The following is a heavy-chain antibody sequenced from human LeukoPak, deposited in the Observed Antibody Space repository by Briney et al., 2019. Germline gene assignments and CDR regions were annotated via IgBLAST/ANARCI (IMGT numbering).Heavy chain of an antibody. CDR1: GFTFSYYD. Sequence: GGSLRLSCAASGFTFSYYDMHWVRQATGKGLEWVSTILSTGDTYYAGSVKGRFTISRENAKNSLYLQMNGLRAGDTAVYYRARATEGFDYWGQGTLVTVSS. CDR3: ARATEGFDY. CDR2: ILSTGDT. J-gene: IGHJ4*02. V-gene: IGHV3-13*04.